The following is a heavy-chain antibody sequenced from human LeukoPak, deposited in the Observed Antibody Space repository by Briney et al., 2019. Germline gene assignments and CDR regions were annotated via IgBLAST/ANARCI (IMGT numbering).Heavy chain of an antibody. J-gene: IGHJ4*02. Sequence: GGSLRVSWAASGFTFSNYCMHWVRQIPGKGLVWVSRICPDGTVTNYADSVKGRFTVSRDNSKNTLYLQMNSLRAEDTAMYYCAKGTKPVMTIPDYWGQGILVTVSS. CDR3: AKGTKPVMTIPDY. CDR2: ICPDGTVT. V-gene: IGHV3-74*01. CDR1: GFTFSNYC. D-gene: IGHD1/OR15-1a*01.